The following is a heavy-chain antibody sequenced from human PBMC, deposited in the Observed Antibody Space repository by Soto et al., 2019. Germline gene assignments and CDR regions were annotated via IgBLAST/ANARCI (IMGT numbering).Heavy chain of an antibody. Sequence: GGSLRLSCAASGFTFITYEMNWVRQAPGKGLEWVSYISNSGDTIYYADSVKGRFTIFRDNAKNSLYLQMNSLRVEDTALYYCASDGSRFDYWGQGTLVTVSS. CDR2: ISNSGDTI. V-gene: IGHV3-48*03. D-gene: IGHD6-13*01. CDR1: GFTFITYE. J-gene: IGHJ4*02. CDR3: ASDGSRFDY.